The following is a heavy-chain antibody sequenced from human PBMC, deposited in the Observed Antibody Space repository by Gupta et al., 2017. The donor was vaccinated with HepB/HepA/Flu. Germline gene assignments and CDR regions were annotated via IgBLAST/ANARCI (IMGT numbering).Heavy chain of an antibody. CDR1: GYTFTSYA. D-gene: IGHD1-26*01. V-gene: IGHV1-8*03. CDR2: MNPNSGNT. Sequence: QVQLVQSGAEVKKPGASVKVSCKASGYTFTSYAISWVRQAPGQGLEWMGWMNPNSGNTGYAQKFQGRVTITRNTSISTAYMELSSLRSEDTAVYYCARGSSGSYYYYYYLDVWGKGTTVTVSS. J-gene: IGHJ6*03. CDR3: ARGSSGSYYYYYYLDV.